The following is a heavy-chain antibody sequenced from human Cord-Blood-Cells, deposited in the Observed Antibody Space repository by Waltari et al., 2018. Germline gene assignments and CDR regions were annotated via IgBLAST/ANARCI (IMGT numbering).Heavy chain of an antibody. CDR1: GGSISSSSYY. V-gene: IGHV4-39*01. D-gene: IGHD3-16*01. CDR2: SYYSGNT. CDR3: ASSIQGGTDY. J-gene: IGHJ4*02. Sequence: QLQLQESGPGLVKPSETLSLTCTVSGGSISSSSYYWGWIRPPPGKGVEWIGGSYYSGNTYYTPALRSRGTISVDTSKNQFSLRLSSVTAADTAVYYCASSIQGGTDYWGQGTLVTVAS.